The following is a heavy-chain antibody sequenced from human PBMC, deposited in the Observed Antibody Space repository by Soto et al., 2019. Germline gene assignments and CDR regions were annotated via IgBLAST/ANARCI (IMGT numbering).Heavy chain of an antibody. D-gene: IGHD3-16*01. Sequence: SETLSLTCTVSGGSIISYYWSWIRQSPGKGLEWIGYIYYSGSTNYNPSLKSRVTISVDTSKNQFSLKLSSVTAADTAVYYCARRWGDAFDIWGQGTMVTVSS. CDR3: ARRWGDAFDI. J-gene: IGHJ3*02. V-gene: IGHV4-59*01. CDR2: IYYSGST. CDR1: GGSIISYY.